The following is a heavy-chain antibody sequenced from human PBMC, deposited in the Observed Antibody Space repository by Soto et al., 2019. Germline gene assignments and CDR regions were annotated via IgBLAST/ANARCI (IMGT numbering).Heavy chain of an antibody. J-gene: IGHJ4*02. CDR2: IYYSGST. CDR1: GGSISSYY. CDR3: ARRSDYGNYFDY. Sequence: SETLSLTCTVPGGSISSYYWSWIRQPPGKGLEWIGYIYYSGSTNYNPSLKSRVTISVDTSKNQFSLKLSSVTAADTAVYYCARRSDYGNYFDYWGQGTLVTVSS. D-gene: IGHD4-17*01. V-gene: IGHV4-59*08.